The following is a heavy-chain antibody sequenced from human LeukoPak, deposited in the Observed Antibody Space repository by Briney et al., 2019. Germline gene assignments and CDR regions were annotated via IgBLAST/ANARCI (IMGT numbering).Heavy chain of an antibody. D-gene: IGHD1/OR15-1a*01. V-gene: IGHV3-30*02. CDR2: IRYDGSDK. J-gene: IGHJ4*02. CDR1: GFIFTDYG. Sequence: GGSLRLSCAASGFIFTDYGMHWVRQAPGKGLEWLTFIRYDGSDKYYADSVKGRFTISRDNSKNTLYLQMNSLTSEDTAVYYCAKEGTASKPSDLDYWGQGILVTVSS. CDR3: AKEGTASKPSDLDY.